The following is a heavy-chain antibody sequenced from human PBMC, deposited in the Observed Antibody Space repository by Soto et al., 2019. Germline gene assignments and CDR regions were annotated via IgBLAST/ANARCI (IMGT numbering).Heavy chain of an antibody. Sequence: GGSLRLSCAASGFIFNDYGMHWVRQAPGKGLEWVAGIWYGGSSTYYADSVKGRFTISRDNSKNTLYLQMNSLRAEDTAVYYCARVITYYDFWSGYPTSGPYYYYYMDVWRKGTTVTVSS. CDR3: ARVITYYDFWSGYPTSGPYYYYYMDV. CDR2: IWYGGSST. CDR1: GFIFNDYG. J-gene: IGHJ6*03. V-gene: IGHV3-33*08. D-gene: IGHD3-3*01.